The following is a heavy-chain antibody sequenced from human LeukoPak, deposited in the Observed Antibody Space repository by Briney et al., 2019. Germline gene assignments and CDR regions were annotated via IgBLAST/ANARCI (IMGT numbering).Heavy chain of an antibody. V-gene: IGHV3-7*01. CDR3: AREGSPNYDFWSGYLAPFDY. CDR1: GFTFSSYW. CDR2: IKQDGSEK. J-gene: IGHJ4*02. Sequence: GGSLRLSYAASGFTFSSYWMSWVRQAPGKGLEWVANIKQDGSEKYYVDSVKGRFTISRDNAKNSLYLQMNSLRAEDTAVYYCAREGSPNYDFWSGYLAPFDYWGQGTLVTVSS. D-gene: IGHD3-3*01.